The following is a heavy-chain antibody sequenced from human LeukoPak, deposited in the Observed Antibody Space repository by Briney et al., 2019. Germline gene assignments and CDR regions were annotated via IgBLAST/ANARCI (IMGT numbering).Heavy chain of an antibody. D-gene: IGHD1-1*01. Sequence: GGSLRLSCIGSGLNFTYYAIYWVRQAPGKGLEWVAVVSYDGNDGYYADSVKGRFSISRDNSQNTVTLQMNNLRVEDAAIYYCAKPDWNDGSYYFDYWGQGTLVTVSS. CDR3: AKPDWNDGSYYFDY. CDR2: VSYDGNDG. J-gene: IGHJ4*02. V-gene: IGHV3-30*18. CDR1: GLNFTYYA.